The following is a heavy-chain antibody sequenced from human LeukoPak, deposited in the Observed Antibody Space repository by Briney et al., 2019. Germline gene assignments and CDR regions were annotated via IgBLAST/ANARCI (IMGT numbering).Heavy chain of an antibody. CDR1: GGPISSSSYY. J-gene: IGHJ4*02. V-gene: IGHV4-39*01. CDR3: AGFIVVVVAATS. D-gene: IGHD2-15*01. Sequence: SETLSLTCTVSGGPISSSSYYWGWIRQPPGKGLEWIGSIHYSGSTYYNPSLKSRVTISVDTSKNQFSLKLSSVTAADTAVYYCAGFIVVVVAATSWGQGTLVTVSS. CDR2: IHYSGST.